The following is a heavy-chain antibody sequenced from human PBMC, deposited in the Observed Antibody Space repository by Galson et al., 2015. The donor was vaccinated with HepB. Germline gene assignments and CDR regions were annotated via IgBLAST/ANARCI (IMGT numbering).Heavy chain of an antibody. V-gene: IGHV3-30*18. CDR1: GFTFSSYG. CDR2: ISYDGSNK. CDR3: AKERVIAARPWGISDYYGMDV. D-gene: IGHD6-6*01. Sequence: SLRLSCAASGFTFSSYGMHWVRQAPGKGLEWVAVISYDGSNKYYADSVKGRFTISRDNSKNTLYLQMNSLRAEDTAVYYCAKERVIAARPWGISDYYGMDVWGQGTTVTVSS. J-gene: IGHJ6*02.